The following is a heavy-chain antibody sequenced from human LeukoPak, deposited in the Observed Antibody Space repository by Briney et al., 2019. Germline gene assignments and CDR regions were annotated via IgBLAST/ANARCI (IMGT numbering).Heavy chain of an antibody. J-gene: IGHJ5*02. CDR1: GFTFSDYY. D-gene: IGHD6-19*01. CDR3: ARSSLDSSGWYCPRTPNWFDP. Sequence: GGSLRLSCAASGFTFSDYYMSWIRQAPGKGLEWVSYISSSGSTIYYADSVKGRFTISRDNAKNSLYLQMNSLRAEDTAVYYCARSSLDSSGWYCPRTPNWFDPWGQGTRVTVSS. V-gene: IGHV3-11*01. CDR2: ISSSGSTI.